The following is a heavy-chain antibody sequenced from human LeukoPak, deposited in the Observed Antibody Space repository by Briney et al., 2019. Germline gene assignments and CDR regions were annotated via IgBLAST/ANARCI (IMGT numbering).Heavy chain of an antibody. CDR2: ISGSGGSGDST. V-gene: IGHV3-23*01. D-gene: IGHD2-21*02. Sequence: GGSLRLSCAASGFTVSSNYMTWVRQAPGRGLEWVSVISGSGGSGDSTYYADSVKGRFTISRDDSKNTVYLQMNSLRAEDTAIYYCAKGRGGDPRGSLTYWGQGTLVTVSS. CDR3: AKGRGGDPRGSLTY. J-gene: IGHJ4*02. CDR1: GFTVSSNY.